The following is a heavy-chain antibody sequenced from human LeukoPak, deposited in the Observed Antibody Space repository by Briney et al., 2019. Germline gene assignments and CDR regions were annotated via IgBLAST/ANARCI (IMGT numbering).Heavy chain of an antibody. D-gene: IGHD2-15*01. Sequence: GGSLRLSCVASEFTFSTYRMSWLRQAPGKGLEGVANIKADGYEKYYVDSVTGRFTISRDNAKNALYLQMNSLRGEGTAVYYCARDSYSGGIDYWGQGTLVTVSS. V-gene: IGHV3-7*01. CDR3: ARDSYSGGIDY. J-gene: IGHJ4*02. CDR1: EFTFSTYR. CDR2: IKADGYEK.